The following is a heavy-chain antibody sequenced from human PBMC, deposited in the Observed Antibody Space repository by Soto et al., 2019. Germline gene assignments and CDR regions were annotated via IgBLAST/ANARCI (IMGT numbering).Heavy chain of an antibody. V-gene: IGHV1-2*02. D-gene: IGHD5-12*01. Sequence: ASVKVSCKASGYTFSGYYMYWVRQAPGQGLEWMGWINPNTGGANYGQKFQGRVTMTRDTSISTAYMELSRLRSDDTAVYYCARDGEWLQRYYYYYNGMDVWGQGTTVTVSS. CDR1: GYTFSGYY. CDR2: INPNTGGA. J-gene: IGHJ6*02. CDR3: ARDGEWLQRYYYYYNGMDV.